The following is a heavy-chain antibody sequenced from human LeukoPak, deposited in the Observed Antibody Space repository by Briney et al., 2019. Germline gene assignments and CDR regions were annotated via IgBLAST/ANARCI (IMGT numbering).Heavy chain of an antibody. V-gene: IGHV4-34*01. J-gene: IGHJ4*02. Sequence: SETLSLTCADYGGSFSGYYWSWIRQPPGKGLEWIGEINHSGSTNYNPSLKSRVTISVDTSKNQFSLKLSSVTAADTAVYYCARDRAQQLYLVYWGQGTLVTVSS. CDR2: INHSGST. CDR1: GGSFSGYY. D-gene: IGHD6-13*01. CDR3: ARDRAQQLYLVY.